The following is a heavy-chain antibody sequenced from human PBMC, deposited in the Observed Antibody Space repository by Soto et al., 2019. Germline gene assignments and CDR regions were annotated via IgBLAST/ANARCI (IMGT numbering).Heavy chain of an antibody. V-gene: IGHV4-30-4*01. J-gene: IGHJ6*02. CDR1: GGSISSGDYY. Sequence: SETLSLTCTVSGGSISSGDYYWSWIRQPPGKGLEWIGYIYYSGSTYYNPSLKSRVTISVDTSKNQFSLKLSSVTAADTAVYYCARDLYYDILTGYSYSYDGMDVWGQGTTVTVSS. CDR2: IYYSGST. D-gene: IGHD3-9*01. CDR3: ARDLYYDILTGYSYSYDGMDV.